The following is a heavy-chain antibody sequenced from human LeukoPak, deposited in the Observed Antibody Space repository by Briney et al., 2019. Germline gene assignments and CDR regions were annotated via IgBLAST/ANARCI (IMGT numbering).Heavy chain of an antibody. Sequence: PSETLSLTCAVYGGSFSGKYWTWIRQPPGKGLEWIGEITYSGSIYYKPSLKSRVTISVDTSKNQFSLKLNSVTAADTAMYYSARDLMTWGQGTLVAVSS. V-gene: IGHV4-34*01. CDR1: GGSFSGKY. CDR2: ITYSGSI. J-gene: IGHJ4*02. CDR3: ARDLMT.